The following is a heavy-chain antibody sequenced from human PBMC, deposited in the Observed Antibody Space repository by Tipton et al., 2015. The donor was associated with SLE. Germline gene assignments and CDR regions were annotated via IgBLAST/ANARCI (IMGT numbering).Heavy chain of an antibody. J-gene: IGHJ3*02. CDR3: ARLPRRFYYDSSGYYPNAFDM. Sequence: TLSLTCTVSGGSISSYYWSWIRQPPGKGLEWIGYIYYSGSTYYNPSLKSRVTISVDTSKNQFSLKLSSVTAADTAVYYCARLPRRFYYDSSGYYPNAFDMWGQGTMVTVSS. D-gene: IGHD3-22*01. CDR2: IYYSGST. CDR1: GGSISSYY. V-gene: IGHV4-59*04.